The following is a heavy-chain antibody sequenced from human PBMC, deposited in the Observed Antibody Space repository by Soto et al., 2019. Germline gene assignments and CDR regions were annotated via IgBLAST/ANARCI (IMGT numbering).Heavy chain of an antibody. CDR2: IYYSGST. V-gene: IGHV4-61*01. Sequence: PSETLSLTCTVSGGSVSSGSYYWSWIRQPPGKGLEWIGYIYYSGSTNYNPSLKSRVTISVDTSKNQFSLKLSSVTAADTAVYYYARVLFGSGSYYDYWGQGTLVTVSS. D-gene: IGHD3-10*01. J-gene: IGHJ4*02. CDR3: ARVLFGSGSYYDY. CDR1: GGSVSSGSYY.